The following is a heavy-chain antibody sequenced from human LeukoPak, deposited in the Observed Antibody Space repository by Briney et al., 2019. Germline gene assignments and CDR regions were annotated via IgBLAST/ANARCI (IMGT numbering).Heavy chain of an antibody. CDR2: IIPIFGTA. CDR1: GGTFSSYA. D-gene: IGHD3-3*01. V-gene: IGHV1-69*05. Sequence: SVKVSCKASGGTFSSYAISWVRQAPGQGLEWMGGIIPIFGTANYAQKFQGRVTITTDESTSTAYMELSSLRSEDTAVYYCARPPEPNRFWSGYDYWGQGTLVTVSS. J-gene: IGHJ4*02. CDR3: ARPPEPNRFWSGYDY.